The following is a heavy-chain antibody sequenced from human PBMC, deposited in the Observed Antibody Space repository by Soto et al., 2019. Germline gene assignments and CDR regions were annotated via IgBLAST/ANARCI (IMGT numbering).Heavy chain of an antibody. J-gene: IGHJ6*02. CDR2: ISSSSSYT. CDR3: ARDGRIAAAGHRYYYYYGMGV. Sequence: GGSLRLSCAASGFTFSDYYMSWTRQAPGKRLEWVSYISSSSSYTNYADSVKGRFTISRDNAKNSLYLQMNSLRAEDTAVYYCARDGRIAAAGHRYYYYYGMGVWGQGTTVTVSS. D-gene: IGHD6-13*01. V-gene: IGHV3-11*06. CDR1: GFTFSDYY.